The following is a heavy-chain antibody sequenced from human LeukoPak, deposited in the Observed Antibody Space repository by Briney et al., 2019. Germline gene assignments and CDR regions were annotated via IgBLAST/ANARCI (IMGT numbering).Heavy chain of an antibody. CDR1: GGSISSYY. CDR3: ARDYYGGNSSPYYFDY. CDR2: IYYSGST. V-gene: IGHV4-59*01. J-gene: IGHJ4*02. Sequence: PSETLPLTCTVSGGSISSYYWSWIRQPPGKGLEWIGYIYYSGSTNYNPSLKSRVTISVDTSKNQFSLKLSSVTAADTAVYYCARDYYGGNSSPYYFDYWGQGTLVTVSS. D-gene: IGHD4-23*01.